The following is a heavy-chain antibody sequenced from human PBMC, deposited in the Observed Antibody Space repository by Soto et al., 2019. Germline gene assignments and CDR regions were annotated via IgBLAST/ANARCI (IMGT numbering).Heavy chain of an antibody. CDR1: GFTFSNAW. Sequence: GGSLRLSCAASGFTFSNAWMSWVRQAPGKGLEWVGRIKSKTDGGTTDYAAPVKGRFTISRDDSKNTLYLQMNSLKTEDTAVYYCTTWFDCSSTSCYSAVYYYYGMDVWGQGTTVTVSS. V-gene: IGHV3-15*01. J-gene: IGHJ6*02. CDR3: TTWFDCSSTSCYSAVYYYYGMDV. D-gene: IGHD2-2*02. CDR2: IKSKTDGGTT.